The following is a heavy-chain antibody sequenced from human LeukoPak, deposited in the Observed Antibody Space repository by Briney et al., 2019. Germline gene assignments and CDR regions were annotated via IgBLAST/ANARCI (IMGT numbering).Heavy chain of an antibody. Sequence: ASVKVSCKTSGYTFTAYYVHWVRQAPGQGLEWMGWIHPNTGGTNTAQKFQGRVTMTRDTSISTANMELSGLTSDDTALYCCARGTAAATAISDYWGQGTLVTVSS. CDR1: GYTFTAYY. CDR2: IHPNTGGT. V-gene: IGHV1-2*02. J-gene: IGHJ4*02. CDR3: ARGTAAATAISDY. D-gene: IGHD3-9*01.